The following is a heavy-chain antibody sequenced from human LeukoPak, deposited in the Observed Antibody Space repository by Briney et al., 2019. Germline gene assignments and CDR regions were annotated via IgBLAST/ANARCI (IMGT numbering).Heavy chain of an antibody. CDR2: INHSGST. Sequence: PSETLSLTCTASGGSISNFYWSWIRQPPGKGLEWIGEINHSGSTNYNPSLKSRVIISVDTSENQFSLKLSSVTAADTAVYYCARSQGASDYWGQGTLVTVSS. V-gene: IGHV4-34*01. J-gene: IGHJ4*02. CDR1: GGSISNFY. CDR3: ARSQGASDY. D-gene: IGHD3-16*01.